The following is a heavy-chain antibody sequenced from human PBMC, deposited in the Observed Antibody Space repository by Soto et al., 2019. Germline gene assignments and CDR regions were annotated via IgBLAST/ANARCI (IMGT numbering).Heavy chain of an antibody. CDR1: GGSISSGGYY. V-gene: IGHV4-31*03. J-gene: IGHJ3*02. CDR2: IYYSGST. Sequence: QVQLQESGPGLVKPSQTLSLTCTVSGGSISSGGYYWSWIRQHPGKGLEWIGYIYYSGSTYYNPSLKSRVTISVDTSKNQFSLKLSSVTAADTAVYYCARDGSGSYGRVDAFDIWGQGTMVTVSS. D-gene: IGHD3-10*01. CDR3: ARDGSGSYGRVDAFDI.